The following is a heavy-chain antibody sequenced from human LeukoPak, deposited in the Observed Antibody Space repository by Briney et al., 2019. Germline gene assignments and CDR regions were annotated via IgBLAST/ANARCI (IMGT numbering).Heavy chain of an antibody. J-gene: IGHJ4*02. D-gene: IGHD3-9*01. CDR1: GGSISSSSYY. V-gene: IGHV4-39*01. Sequence: SETLSLTCTVSGGSISSSSYYWGWIRQPPGKGLEWIGSVYYSGSTYYNPSLKSRVTISVDTSKNQFSLKLSSVTAADTAVYYCARWVSVGYFDWRTSGFDYWGQGTLVTVSS. CDR3: ARWVSVGYFDWRTSGFDY. CDR2: VYYSGST.